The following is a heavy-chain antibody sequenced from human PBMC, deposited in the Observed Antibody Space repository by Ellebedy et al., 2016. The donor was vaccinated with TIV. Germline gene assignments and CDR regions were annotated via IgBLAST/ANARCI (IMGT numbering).Heavy chain of an antibody. CDR3: ARGRGYNYGYPTEGGLFDS. Sequence: ASVKVSXXTSGGTFNKYAISWVRQAPGQGLEWVGGIVAIFGTAKHAQKFQGRVTITADEGTRTAYMELSSLRSEDTAVYYCARGRGYNYGYPTEGGLFDSWGQGTLVTVSS. CDR1: GGTFNKYA. J-gene: IGHJ4*02. D-gene: IGHD5-18*01. V-gene: IGHV1-69*13. CDR2: IVAIFGTA.